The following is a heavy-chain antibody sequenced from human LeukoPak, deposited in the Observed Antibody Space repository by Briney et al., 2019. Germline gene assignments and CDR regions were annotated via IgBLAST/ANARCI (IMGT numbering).Heavy chain of an antibody. CDR3: ARDSDYGDYPDY. V-gene: IGHV3-53*05. J-gene: IGHJ4*02. CDR1: GFTVSSNY. CDR2: IYSGGST. Sequence: GGSLRLSWAASGFTVSSNYMSWVRQAPSNLLDWVSVIYSGGSTYYADSVKGRFTISRDNSKNTLYLQMNSLRAEDTAVYYCARDSDYGDYPDYWGQGTLVTVSS. D-gene: IGHD4-17*01.